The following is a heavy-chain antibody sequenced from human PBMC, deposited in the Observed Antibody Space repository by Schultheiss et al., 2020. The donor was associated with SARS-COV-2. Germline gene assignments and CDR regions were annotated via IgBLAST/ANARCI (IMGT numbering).Heavy chain of an antibody. V-gene: IGHV3-30*03. J-gene: IGHJ4*03. CDR1: GFTFSSYS. CDR3: ARVGDYLDY. CDR2: ISYDGSNK. Sequence: GGSLRLSCAASGFTFSSYSMNWVRQAPGKGLEWVAVISYDGSNKYYADSVKGRFTISRDNAKNSLYLQMNSLRAEDTAVYYCARVGDYLDYWGQGTTVTVSS. D-gene: IGHD2-21*01.